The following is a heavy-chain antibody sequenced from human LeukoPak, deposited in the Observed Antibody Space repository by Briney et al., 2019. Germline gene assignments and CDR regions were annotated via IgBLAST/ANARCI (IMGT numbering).Heavy chain of an antibody. D-gene: IGHD1-1*01. V-gene: IGHV3-7*01. J-gene: IGHJ4*02. CDR1: GFTFSSYW. CDR3: ARMNPNDPIPNFDY. Sequence: PGGSLRLSCAASGFTFSSYWMSWVRQAPGKGLEWVANIKQDGSEKYYVDSVKGRFTISRDNAKNSLYLQMNSLRAEDTAVYYCARMNPNDPIPNFDYWGQGTLVTVSS. CDR2: IKQDGSEK.